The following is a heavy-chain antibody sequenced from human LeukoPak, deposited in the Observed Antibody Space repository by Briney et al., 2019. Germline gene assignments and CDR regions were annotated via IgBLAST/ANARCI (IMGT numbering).Heavy chain of an antibody. V-gene: IGHV3-48*02. CDR1: GFTFSSYS. CDR2: ISSSSSTI. J-gene: IGHJ4*02. D-gene: IGHD4-17*01. CDR3: ARDGGGDKPLYYFDY. Sequence: GGSLRLSCAASGFTFSSYSMTWVRQAPGKGLEWVSYISSSSSTIYYADSVKDRFTISRDNAKNSLYLQMNSLRDEDTAVYYCARDGGGDKPLYYFDYWGQGTLVTVSS.